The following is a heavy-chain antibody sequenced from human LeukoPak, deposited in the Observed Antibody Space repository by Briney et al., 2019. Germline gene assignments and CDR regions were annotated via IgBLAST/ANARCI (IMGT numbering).Heavy chain of an antibody. CDR2: IHTTGST. CDR1: GGSINSGSYY. Sequence: SATLSLTCTVSGGSINSGSYYWNWIRQSAGKGLEWIGHIHTTGSTNCNPSLKSRVTTSLDTSKNQFSLKLNSVTAADTAVYYCARCTSTSCYNFDYWGQGSLVTVSS. D-gene: IGHD2-2*02. V-gene: IGHV4-61*09. J-gene: IGHJ4*02. CDR3: ARCTSTSCYNFDY.